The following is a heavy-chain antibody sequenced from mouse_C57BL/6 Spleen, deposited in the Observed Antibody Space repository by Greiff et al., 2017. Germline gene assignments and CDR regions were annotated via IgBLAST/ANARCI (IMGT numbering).Heavy chain of an antibody. J-gene: IGHJ2*01. D-gene: IGHD1-1*01. CDR1: GYTFTSYW. CDR3: ARRVTTVVAPCDY. Sequence: VQLQQPGAELVKPGASVKMSCKASGYTFTSYWITWVKQRPGQGLEWIGDIYPGSGSTNYNEKFKSKATLTVDTSSSTAYMQLSSLTSEDSAVYYCARRVTTVVAPCDYWGQGTTLTVSS. CDR2: IYPGSGST. V-gene: IGHV1-55*01.